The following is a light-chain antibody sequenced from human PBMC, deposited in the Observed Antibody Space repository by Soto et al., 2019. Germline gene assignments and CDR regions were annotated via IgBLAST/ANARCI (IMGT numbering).Light chain of an antibody. CDR1: QSISTW. Sequence: DIQMTQSPSTLSASVGDRVAITCRASQSISTWLAWYQQKPGKASKLLIQKASSLESGVPSRFSGSGSGTEFTLTISSLQPDDFATYYCQQYSKYWTFGQGTKVEMK. CDR2: KAS. J-gene: IGKJ1*01. CDR3: QQYSKYWT. V-gene: IGKV1-5*03.